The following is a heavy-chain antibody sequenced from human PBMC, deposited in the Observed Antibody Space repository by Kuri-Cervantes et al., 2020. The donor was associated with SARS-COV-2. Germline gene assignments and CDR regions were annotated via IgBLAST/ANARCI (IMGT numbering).Heavy chain of an antibody. D-gene: IGHD5-12*01. CDR3: ARDRGYGGLRYYFDY. CDR1: GFTFSSYG. Sequence: GSLKISCAASGFTFSSYGMHWVRQAPGKGLEWVAVIWYDGSNKYYADSVKGRFTISRDNSKNTLYLQMNSLRAEDTAVYYCARDRGYGGLRYYFDYWGQGTLVTVSS. J-gene: IGHJ4*02. CDR2: IWYDGSNK. V-gene: IGHV3-33*08.